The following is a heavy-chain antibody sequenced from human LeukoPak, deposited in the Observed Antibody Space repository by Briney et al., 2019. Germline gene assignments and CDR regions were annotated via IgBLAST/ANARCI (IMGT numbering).Heavy chain of an antibody. Sequence: PSETLSLTCSVYGGSISSYYWSWIRQPARKGLEWIGRIYTSGSTNYNPSLKSRVTMSVDTSKNQFSLKLSSVTAADTAVYYCARVGRYYDILTTYYYMDVWGKGTMVTVSS. J-gene: IGHJ6*03. D-gene: IGHD3-9*01. V-gene: IGHV4-4*07. CDR2: IYTSGST. CDR1: GGSISSYY. CDR3: ARVGRYYDILTTYYYMDV.